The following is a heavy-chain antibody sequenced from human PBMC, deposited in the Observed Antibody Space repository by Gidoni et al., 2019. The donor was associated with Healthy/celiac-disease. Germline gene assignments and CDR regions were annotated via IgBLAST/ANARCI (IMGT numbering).Heavy chain of an antibody. CDR2: ISSSSSYI. V-gene: IGHV3-21*01. D-gene: IGHD3-10*01. CDR3: ARDLDITMVRGVTFCLGY. CDR1: GFTFSSYS. Sequence: EVQLVESGGGLVKPGGSLRLSCAASGFTFSSYSMNWVRQAPGKGLEWVSSISSSSSYIYYADSVKGRFTISRDNAKNSLYLQMNSLRAEDTAVYYCARDLDITMVRGVTFCLGYWGQGTLVTVSS. J-gene: IGHJ4*02.